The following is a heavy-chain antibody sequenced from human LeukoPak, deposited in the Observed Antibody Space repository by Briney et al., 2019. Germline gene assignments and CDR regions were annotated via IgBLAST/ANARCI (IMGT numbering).Heavy chain of an antibody. V-gene: IGHV4-59*01. Sequence: PSETLSLTCTVSGVSISTYYWSWIRQPPGKGLEWIGYIYYSGSTNYNPSLKSRVTISLDTSKNQFSLKSTSVTAADTAVYYCARDRSYGSGNYYNNYGLDVWGQGTTVTVSS. CDR2: IYYSGST. J-gene: IGHJ6*02. D-gene: IGHD3-10*01. CDR1: GVSISTYY. CDR3: ARDRSYGSGNYYNNYGLDV.